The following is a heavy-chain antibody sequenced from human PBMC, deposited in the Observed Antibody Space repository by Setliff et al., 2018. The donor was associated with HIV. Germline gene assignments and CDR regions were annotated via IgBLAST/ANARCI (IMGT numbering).Heavy chain of an antibody. CDR2: IYNSG. V-gene: IGHV4-59*11. CDR1: GGSIGSHY. J-gene: IGHJ6*03. Sequence: SETLSLTCSVSGGSIGSHYWSWIRQPPGKGLEWIGYIYNSGNYNPSLKSRVIMAVDTSKNEFSLKLSSVTAADTAVYYCARDWNHYFYYMDVWGKGTTVTVSS. CDR3: ARDWNHYFYYMDV. D-gene: IGHD1-1*01.